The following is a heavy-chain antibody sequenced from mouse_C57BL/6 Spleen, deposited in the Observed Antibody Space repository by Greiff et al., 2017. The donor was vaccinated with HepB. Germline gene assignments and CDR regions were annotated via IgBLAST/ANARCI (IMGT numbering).Heavy chain of an antibody. J-gene: IGHJ3*01. CDR3: ARSRYYDYEGFAY. V-gene: IGHV7-3*01. D-gene: IGHD2-4*01. CDR2: IRNKANGYTT. CDR1: GFTFTDYY. Sequence: EVQLVESGGGLVQPGGSLSLSCAASGFTFTDYYMSWVRQPPGKALEWLGFIRNKANGYTTEYSASVKGRFTISRDNSQSILYLQINALRAEDSATYYCARSRYYDYEGFAYWGQGTLVTVSA.